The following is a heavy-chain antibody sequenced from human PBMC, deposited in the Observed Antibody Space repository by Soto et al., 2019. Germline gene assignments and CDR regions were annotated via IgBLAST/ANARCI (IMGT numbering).Heavy chain of an antibody. D-gene: IGHD6-19*01. CDR2: ISAYNGNT. V-gene: IGHV1-18*01. Sequence: QVQLVQYGAEVKKPGASVKVSCKASSYTFTSYGISWVRQAPGQGLEWMGWISAYNGNTNYAQKLQGRVTMTTDTSTSTAYMELRSLRSDDTAVYYCARVRHSSGWYGGVGYWGQGTLVTVSS. CDR3: ARVRHSSGWYGGVGY. J-gene: IGHJ4*02. CDR1: SYTFTSYG.